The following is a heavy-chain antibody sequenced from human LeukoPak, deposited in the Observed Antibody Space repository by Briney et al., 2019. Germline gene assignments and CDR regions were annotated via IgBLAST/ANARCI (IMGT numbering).Heavy chain of an antibody. CDR3: ARDDGSPDY. Sequence: GGSLRLSCAASGFTFSDYYMSWIRQAPGKGLEWVAVIWYDGSNKYYADSVKGRFTISRDNSKNTLYLQMNSLRAEDTAVYYCARDDGSPDYWGQGTLVTVSS. V-gene: IGHV3-33*08. J-gene: IGHJ4*02. CDR1: GFTFSDYY. CDR2: IWYDGSNK.